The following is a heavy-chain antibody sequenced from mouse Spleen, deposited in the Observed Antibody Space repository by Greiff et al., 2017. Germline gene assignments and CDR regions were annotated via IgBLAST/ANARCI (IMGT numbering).Heavy chain of an antibody. J-gene: IGHJ4*01. Sequence: QVQLQQSGAELARPGASVKLSCKASGYTFTSYGISWVKQRTGQGLEWIGEIYPRSGNTYYNEKFKGKATLTADKSSSTAYMELRSLTSEDSAVYFCARTGVGYGSRFYYAMDYWGQGTSVTVSS. D-gene: IGHD1-1*01. CDR1: GYTFTSYG. V-gene: IGHV1-81*01. CDR2: IYPRSGNT. CDR3: ARTGVGYGSRFYYAMDY.